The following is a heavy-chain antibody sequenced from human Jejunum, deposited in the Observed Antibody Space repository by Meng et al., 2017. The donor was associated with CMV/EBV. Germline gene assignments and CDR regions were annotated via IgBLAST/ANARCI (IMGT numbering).Heavy chain of an antibody. V-gene: IGHV4-4*07. D-gene: IGHD1-26*01. CDR1: AGPISGYY. Sequence: QALLQESGPGLVKSSETLSLTCFVSAGPISGYYWSWIRQSAGKGLEWIGRIYTSGSTHYNPSLKSRLTMSVDLAKNQISLKLCSVTAADTAVYYCARESGSYYWFDPWGQGTLVTVSS. J-gene: IGHJ5*02. CDR2: IYTSGST. CDR3: ARESGSYYWFDP.